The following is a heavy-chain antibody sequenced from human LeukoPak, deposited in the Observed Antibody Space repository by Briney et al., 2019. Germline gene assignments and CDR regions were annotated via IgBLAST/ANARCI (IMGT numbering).Heavy chain of an antibody. J-gene: IGHJ5*02. CDR2: SNPNSGGT. CDR1: GYTFTGYY. D-gene: IGHD5-18*01. CDR3: ARRQGRDTAMVTYAYNWFDP. V-gene: IGHV1-2*06. Sequence: ASVKVSCTASGYTFTGYYMHWVRQAPGQGLEWMGRSNPNSGGTNYAQKFQGRVTMTRDTSISTAYMVLGRLRSDDTAVYYCARRQGRDTAMVTYAYNWFDPWGQGTLVTVSS.